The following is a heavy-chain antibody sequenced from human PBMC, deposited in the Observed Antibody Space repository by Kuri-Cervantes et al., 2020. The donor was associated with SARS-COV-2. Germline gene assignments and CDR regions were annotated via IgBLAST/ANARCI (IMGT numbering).Heavy chain of an antibody. Sequence: AAVKVSCKASGYTFASYGISWVRQAPGQGLEWMGWISAYNGNTNYAQKLQGRVTMTTDTSTSTAYMELRSLRSDDTAVYYCSRLFHNVWFDPWGQGTLVTVSS. V-gene: IGHV1-18*01. CDR3: SRLFHNVWFDP. CDR2: ISAYNGNT. CDR1: GYTFASYG. J-gene: IGHJ5*02. D-gene: IGHD1-1*01.